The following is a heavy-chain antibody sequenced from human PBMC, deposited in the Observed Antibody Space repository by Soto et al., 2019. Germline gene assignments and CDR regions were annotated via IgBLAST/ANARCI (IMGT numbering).Heavy chain of an antibody. CDR3: AREIVVTSTVGGNWFDP. CDR1: GVSISSYY. J-gene: IGHJ5*02. Sequence: PSETLSLTCTVSGVSISSYYWSWIRQPPGKGLEWIGYIYYSGSTNYNPSLKSRVTISVDTSKNQFSLKPSSVTAADTAVYYCAREIVVTSTVGGNWFDPWGQGTLVTVSS. V-gene: IGHV4-59*12. D-gene: IGHD4-4*01. CDR2: IYYSGST.